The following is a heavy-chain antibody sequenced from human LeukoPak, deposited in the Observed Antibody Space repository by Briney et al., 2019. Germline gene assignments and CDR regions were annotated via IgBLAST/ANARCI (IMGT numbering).Heavy chain of an antibody. V-gene: IGHV1-69*02. CDR3: ARSAITMVRGGFDY. D-gene: IGHD3-10*01. Sequence: VASVKVSCKASGYTFTSYYMHWVRQAPGQGLEWMGRIIPILGIANYAQKFQGRVTITADKSTSTAYMELSSLRSEDTAVYYCARSAITMVRGGFDYWGQGTLVTVSS. CDR2: IIPILGIA. CDR1: GYTFTSYY. J-gene: IGHJ4*02.